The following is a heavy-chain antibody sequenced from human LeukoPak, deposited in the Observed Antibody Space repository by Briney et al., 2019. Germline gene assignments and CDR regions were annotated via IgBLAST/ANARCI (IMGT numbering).Heavy chain of an antibody. CDR3: AKGRPTYYYDSSGYGFDY. J-gene: IGHJ4*02. V-gene: IGHV3-23*01. D-gene: IGHD3-22*01. CDR2: ISGSGGST. CDR1: GFTFSSYA. Sequence: GGSLRLSCAASGFTFSSYAMSWVRQAPGKGLEWVSVISGSGGSTYYADSVKGRFTISRDNSKNTQYLKMNSLRAEDTAVYYWAKGRPTYYYDSSGYGFDYWGQGTLVTVSS.